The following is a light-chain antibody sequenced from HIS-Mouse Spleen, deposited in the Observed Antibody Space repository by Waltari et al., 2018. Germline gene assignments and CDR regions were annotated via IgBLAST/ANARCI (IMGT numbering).Light chain of an antibody. CDR2: KAS. J-gene: IGKJ2*01. V-gene: IGKV1-5*03. Sequence: DIQMTQSPSTLSASVGDRVTITCRASQSISSWFAWYQQKPGKAPKLLIYKASSLESGVTSRFSGSGSGTEFTLTISSLQPDDFATYYCQQYNSYPYTFGQGTKLEIK. CDR1: QSISSW. CDR3: QQYNSYPYT.